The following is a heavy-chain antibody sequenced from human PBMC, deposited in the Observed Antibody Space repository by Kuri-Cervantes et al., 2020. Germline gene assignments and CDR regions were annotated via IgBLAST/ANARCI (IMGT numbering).Heavy chain of an antibody. V-gene: IGHV3-7*01. CDR2: IKEDGVRN. CDR3: VREYCSSSSCTFDY. J-gene: IGHJ4*02. Sequence: GGSLRLSCAASGFTFNNYWMSWVRQAPGQGLEWVANIKEDGVRNFYVDSVKGRFTISRDNAKSSLYLQMNSLRVEDTAMYYCVREYCSSSSCTFDYWGQGTLVTVSS. CDR1: GFTFNNYW. D-gene: IGHD2-2*01.